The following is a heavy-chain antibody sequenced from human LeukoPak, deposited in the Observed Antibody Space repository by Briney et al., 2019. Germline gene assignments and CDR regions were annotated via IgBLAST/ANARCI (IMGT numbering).Heavy chain of an antibody. CDR3: AGAYSSGWYRY. CDR1: GYTFTSYA. D-gene: IGHD6-19*01. CDR2: INAGNGNT. Sequence: ASVKVSCKASGYTFTSYAMHWVRQAPGQRLEWMGWINAGNGNTKYSQKFQGRVTITRDTSVSTAYMELSSLRSEDTAVYYCAGAYSSGWYRYWGQGTLVTVSS. V-gene: IGHV1-3*01. J-gene: IGHJ4*02.